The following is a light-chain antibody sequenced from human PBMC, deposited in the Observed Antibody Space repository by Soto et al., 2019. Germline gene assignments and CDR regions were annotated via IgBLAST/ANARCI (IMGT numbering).Light chain of an antibody. CDR3: QQSYSTPT. J-gene: IGKJ4*01. CDR2: AGS. CDR1: QDIKNY. Sequence: DIQMTQSQSSLSSSVGARVTITCQASQDIKNYLNWYQQKSGKAPKLLIYAGSSLQGGVPSRFGGSGSGTDFTLTITSLQPEDFATYYCQQSYSTPTFGRGTKV. V-gene: IGKV1-39*01.